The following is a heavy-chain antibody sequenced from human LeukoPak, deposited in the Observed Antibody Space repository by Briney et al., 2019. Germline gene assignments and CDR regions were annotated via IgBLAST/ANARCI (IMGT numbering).Heavy chain of an antibody. J-gene: IGHJ1*01. CDR1: GGSISSYY. Sequence: SETLSLTCTVSGGSISSYYWSWIRQPPGKGLEWIGYIYYSGSTNYNPSLKSRVTISVDTSKNQFSLKLSSVTAADTAVYYCARAYCGGDCYSAEYFQRWGQGTLVTVSS. D-gene: IGHD2-21*02. V-gene: IGHV4-59*01. CDR3: ARAYCGGDCYSAEYFQR. CDR2: IYYSGST.